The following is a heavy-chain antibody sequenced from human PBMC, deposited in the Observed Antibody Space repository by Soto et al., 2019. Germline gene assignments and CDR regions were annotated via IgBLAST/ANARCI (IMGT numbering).Heavy chain of an antibody. J-gene: IGHJ4*02. CDR3: AKDAEDIVVVVAARGFYYFDY. V-gene: IGHV3-30*18. CDR2: ISYDGSNK. CDR1: GFTFSSYG. D-gene: IGHD2-15*01. Sequence: GGSLRLSCAASGFTFSSYGMHWVRQAPGKGLEWVAVISYDGSNKYYADSVKGRFTISRDNSKNTLYLQMNSLRAEDTAVYYCAKDAEDIVVVVAARGFYYFDYWGQGTLVTVSS.